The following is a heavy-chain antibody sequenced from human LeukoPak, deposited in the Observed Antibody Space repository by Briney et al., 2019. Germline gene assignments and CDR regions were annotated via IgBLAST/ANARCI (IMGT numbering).Heavy chain of an antibody. D-gene: IGHD6-13*01. J-gene: IGHJ4*02. CDR1: GFTFSSYG. CDR3: ARDTSPGGIAELEGYYFDY. V-gene: IGHV3-23*01. Sequence: GGSLRLSCAASGFTFSSYGMSWVRQAPGKGLEWVSAISGSGGSTYYADSVKGRFTISRDNSKNSLYLQMNSLRAEDTAVYYCARDTSPGGIAELEGYYFDYWGQGTLVTVSS. CDR2: ISGSGGST.